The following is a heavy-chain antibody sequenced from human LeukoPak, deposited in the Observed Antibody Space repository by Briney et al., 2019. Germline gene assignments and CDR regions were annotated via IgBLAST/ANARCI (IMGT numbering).Heavy chain of an antibody. CDR2: IDVTTGIS. J-gene: IGHJ4*02. CDR1: GFTFSTYS. CDR3: AKVNYYLPYF. Sequence: GGSPRLSCAASGFTFSTYSMSWVRQAPGKGLEWVSTIDVTTGISYYADSVKGRFTISRDNFQNTLFLQLNNLRVDDTAVYYCAKVNYYLPYFWGQGTQVTVSS. V-gene: IGHV3-23*01. D-gene: IGHD3-22*01.